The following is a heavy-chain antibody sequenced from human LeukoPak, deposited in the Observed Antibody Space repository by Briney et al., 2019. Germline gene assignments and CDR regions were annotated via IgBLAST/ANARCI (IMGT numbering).Heavy chain of an antibody. CDR1: GFTFSGSA. D-gene: IGHD6-19*01. CDR2: IRSTANGYAT. J-gene: IGHJ5*02. CDR3: TTLKAQWLVAPDNWFDP. V-gene: IGHV3-73*01. Sequence: PGGSLRLSCAASGFTFSGSALHWVRQASGKGLEWVGRIRSTANGYATAYAASVKGRFTISRDDSKNTAYLQMNSLKTEDTAVYYCTTLKAQWLVAPDNWFDPWGQGTLVTVSS.